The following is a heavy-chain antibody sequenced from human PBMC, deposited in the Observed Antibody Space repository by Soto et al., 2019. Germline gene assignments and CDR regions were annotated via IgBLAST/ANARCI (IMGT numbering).Heavy chain of an antibody. CDR3: AKIEMGWFAH. D-gene: IGHD2-8*01. CDR1: GFSFFSYA. Sequence: PGGSLSLSCTGSGFSFFSYAMSWVRQAPGKGLEWVSTISGSGGHTYYADSVKGRFVVSRDNDKNTVYLHMSSLTGEDTAVYFCAKIEMGWFAHWGQGTQVTVSS. CDR2: ISGSGGHT. V-gene: IGHV3-23*01. J-gene: IGHJ5*02.